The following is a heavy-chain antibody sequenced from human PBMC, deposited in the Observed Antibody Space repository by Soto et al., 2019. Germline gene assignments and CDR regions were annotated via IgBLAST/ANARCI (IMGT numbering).Heavy chain of an antibody. Sequence: VGSLRLSCAASGFTFSSYYMTWVRQAPGKGLEWVANIKQDGSEKFYVDSVKGRFTISRDNANNSLYLQMNSLRAEDTAVYYCARGRYCSIGRCYCDYWGQGTLVTVSS. D-gene: IGHD2-15*01. J-gene: IGHJ4*02. V-gene: IGHV3-7*04. CDR2: IKQDGSEK. CDR1: GFTFSSYY. CDR3: ARGRYCSIGRCYCDY.